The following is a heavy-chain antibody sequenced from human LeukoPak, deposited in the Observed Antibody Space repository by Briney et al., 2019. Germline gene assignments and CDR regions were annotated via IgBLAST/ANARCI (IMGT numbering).Heavy chain of an antibody. CDR3: ARDYSSSWYYYYYMDV. CDR1: EISFSSSW. Sequence: GGSLTLSCAASEISFSSSWMHWVRQGPGKGLVWVSRVNSDGTRTNYADSVKGRFTISRDNAKNSLYLQMNSLRAEDTAVYYCARDYSSSWYYYYYMDVWGKGTTVTVSS. D-gene: IGHD6-13*01. J-gene: IGHJ6*03. CDR2: VNSDGTRT. V-gene: IGHV3-74*01.